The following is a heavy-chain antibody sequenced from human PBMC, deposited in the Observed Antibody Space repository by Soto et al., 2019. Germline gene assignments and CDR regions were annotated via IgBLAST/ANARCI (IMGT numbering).Heavy chain of an antibody. Sequence: EVQLVESGGGLVKPGGSLRLSCAASGFTFSSYSMNWVRQAPGKGLEWVSSISSSSSYIYYADSVKGRFTISRDNAKNALYLQMNSLRAEDTAVYYCASVHGTDYGFDYWGQGTLVTVSS. J-gene: IGHJ4*02. V-gene: IGHV3-21*01. D-gene: IGHD4-17*01. CDR1: GFTFSSYS. CDR2: ISSSSSYI. CDR3: ASVHGTDYGFDY.